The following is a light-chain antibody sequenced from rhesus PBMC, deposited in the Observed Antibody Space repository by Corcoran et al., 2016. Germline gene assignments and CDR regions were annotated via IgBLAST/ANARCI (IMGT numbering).Light chain of an antibody. CDR3: SSHVVYKTF. Sequence: QAALTQPRSVSGSPGQSVTISCTGTSSDIGGYKYVSWYQQQPGTAPKLLIYEVTQRPSGVSDRFSGSKSGNTASLTISGIQAEDEADYYCSSHVVYKTFFGSGTRLSVL. CDR1: SSDIGGYKY. CDR2: EVT. J-gene: IGLJ1*01. V-gene: IGLV2-32*02.